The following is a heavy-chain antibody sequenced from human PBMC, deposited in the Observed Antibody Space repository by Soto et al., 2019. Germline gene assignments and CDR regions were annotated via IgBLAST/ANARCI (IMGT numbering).Heavy chain of an antibody. D-gene: IGHD3-10*01. J-gene: IGHJ6*02. CDR2: IYYSGSA. CDR3: ARGVGFGYYYYHMDL. CDR1: GDSVTSVSDY. Sequence: SETLSLTCTVSGDSVTSVSDYWSWIRQPPGKGLEWIGYIYYSGSADYNPSLGSRVTISIDTSKNQFSLKLTSVTAADTVVYYCARGVGFGYYYYHMDLWGQGTTVTVSS. V-gene: IGHV4-61*01.